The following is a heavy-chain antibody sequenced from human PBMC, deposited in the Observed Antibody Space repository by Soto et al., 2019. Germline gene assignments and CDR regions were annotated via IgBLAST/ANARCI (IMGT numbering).Heavy chain of an antibody. J-gene: IGHJ4*02. Sequence: SETLSLTCSVSGGSMNNNSYYWGWIRQPPGKGLEWIGTIYYTGNTFYNPSLRSRVTISVDTSKNQLSLNLTSLTVADTAVYYCARPRWKDGIKWGRGILVTVS. D-gene: IGHD1-20*01. V-gene: IGHV4-39*01. CDR3: ARPRWKDGIK. CDR2: IYYTGNT. CDR1: GGSMNNNSYY.